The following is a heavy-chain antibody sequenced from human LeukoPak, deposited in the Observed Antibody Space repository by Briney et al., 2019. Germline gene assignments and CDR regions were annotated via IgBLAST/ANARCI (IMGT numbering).Heavy chain of an antibody. V-gene: IGHV1-18*01. CDR3: ARDDGAVAAPAPFDY. J-gene: IGHJ4*02. CDR1: GYTFTNYG. D-gene: IGHD6-19*01. Sequence: GASVKLSCKASGYTFTNYGISWVRQAPGQGLEWMGWISAYNGNTNYAQKLQGRVTMTTGTSTTTAYMELRSLRSDDTAVYYCARDDGAVAAPAPFDYWGQGTLVTVSS. CDR2: ISAYNGNT.